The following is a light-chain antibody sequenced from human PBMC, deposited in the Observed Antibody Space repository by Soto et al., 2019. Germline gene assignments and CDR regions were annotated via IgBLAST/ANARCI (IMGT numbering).Light chain of an antibody. CDR3: QQYNNWPSVT. CDR2: GAS. J-gene: IGKJ4*01. Sequence: EIVMTQSPATLSVSPGERGTLSCRASQSVSSNLAWYQQKPGQAPRLLIYGASTRATGIAARFSGSGSGTEFTLTISSLQSEDFAVYYCQQYNNWPSVTFGGGTKVEIK. CDR1: QSVSSN. V-gene: IGKV3-15*01.